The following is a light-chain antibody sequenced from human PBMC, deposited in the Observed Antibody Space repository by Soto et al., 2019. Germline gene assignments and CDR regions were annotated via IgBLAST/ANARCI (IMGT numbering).Light chain of an antibody. CDR1: QSVSGSY. V-gene: IGKV3-20*01. CDR2: GAS. CDR3: QHYGSSRT. J-gene: IGKJ1*01. Sequence: EIVLTQSPGTLSLSPGERATLSCRASQSVSGSYLAWYQQKPGQAPRLLIYGASSRATGIPDRFSGSGSGTDFTLTISRLEPEDFAVYYCQHYGSSRTFGQGTKVEIK.